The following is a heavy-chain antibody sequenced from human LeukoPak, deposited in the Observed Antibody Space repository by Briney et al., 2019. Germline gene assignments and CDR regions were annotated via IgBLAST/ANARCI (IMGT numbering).Heavy chain of an antibody. V-gene: IGHV3-7*01. CDR1: GFTFSSYW. CDR2: IKKDGSEK. D-gene: IGHD3-16*01. CDR3: IRGGFSLDY. Sequence: GGSLRLSCAASGFTFSSYWMSWVRQAPGKGLEWVANIKKDGSEKYYVDSVKGRFTISRDNAKTSLYLQMNSLRAEDTAVYYCIRGGFSLDYWGQGTLVTVSS. J-gene: IGHJ4*02.